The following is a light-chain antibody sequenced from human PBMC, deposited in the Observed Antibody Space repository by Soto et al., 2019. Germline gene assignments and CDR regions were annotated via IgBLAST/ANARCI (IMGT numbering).Light chain of an antibody. J-gene: IGLJ2*01. Sequence: QSALTQPASVSGSPGQSITVSCTGTSSDVGSYNLVSWYQQHAGKAPKLMIYEGSKRPSGVSNRFSGSKSGNTASLTISGLQAEDEADYYCCSYPSSSTYVVFGGGTKLTVL. CDR1: SSDVGSYNL. CDR2: EGS. CDR3: CSYPSSSTYVV. V-gene: IGLV2-23*01.